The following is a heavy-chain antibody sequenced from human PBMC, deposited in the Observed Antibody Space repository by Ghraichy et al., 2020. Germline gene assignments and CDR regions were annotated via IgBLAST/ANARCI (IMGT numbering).Heavy chain of an antibody. CDR3: ARDLLNDYGDYEVEDWYFDL. V-gene: IGHV4-59*01. D-gene: IGHD4-17*01. Sequence: SETLSLTCTVSGGSISSYYWSWIRQPPGKGLEWIGYIYYSGSTNYNPSLKSRVTISVDTSKNQFSLKLSSVTAADTAVYYCARDLLNDYGDYEVEDWYFDLWGRGTLVTVSS. J-gene: IGHJ2*01. CDR1: GGSISSYY. CDR2: IYYSGST.